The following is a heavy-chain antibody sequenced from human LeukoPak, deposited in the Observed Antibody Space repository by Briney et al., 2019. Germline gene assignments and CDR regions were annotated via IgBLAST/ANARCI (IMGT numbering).Heavy chain of an antibody. CDR1: GGSISSGDYY. Sequence: SQTLSLTCTVSGGSISSGDYYWSWIRQPPGKGLEWIGYIYYSGSTYYNPSLKSRVTISVDTSKNQFSLKLSSVTAADTAVYYCARDTSVPAAMEAFDIWGQGTVVTVSS. V-gene: IGHV4-30-4*08. CDR3: ARDTSVPAAMEAFDI. J-gene: IGHJ3*02. CDR2: IYYSGST. D-gene: IGHD2-2*01.